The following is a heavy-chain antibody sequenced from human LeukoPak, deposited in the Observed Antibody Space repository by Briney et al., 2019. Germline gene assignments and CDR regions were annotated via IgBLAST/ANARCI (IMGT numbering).Heavy chain of an antibody. Sequence: PSETLSLTCTVSDDSITMYYWTWIRQPPGKGLEWIGYVDHTGSTKFNPSLNGRVSISRDTSNNFFSLRLRSVTAADTAVYFCARGRVSSSTWYSTYYYFFCMDFWGKGTTVTVSS. CDR2: VDHTGST. D-gene: IGHD4-11*01. CDR3: ARGRVSSSTWYSTYYYFFCMDF. J-gene: IGHJ6*03. CDR1: DDSITMYY. V-gene: IGHV4-59*01.